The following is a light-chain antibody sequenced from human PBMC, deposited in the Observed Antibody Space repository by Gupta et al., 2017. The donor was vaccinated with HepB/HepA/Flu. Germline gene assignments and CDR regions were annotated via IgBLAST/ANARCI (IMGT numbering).Light chain of an antibody. CDR1: QSVSSSY. J-gene: IGKJ1*01. Sequence: EIVLTQSPGTLSLSPGERATLSCRASQSVSSSYLAWYQQKPGQPPRLLIYGASSRDTGIPDRFSGSGYGTDFTLTISRRELEDFAVYYCQQDGSSPPWTFGQGTKVEIK. CDR3: QQDGSSPPWT. V-gene: IGKV3-20*01. CDR2: GAS.